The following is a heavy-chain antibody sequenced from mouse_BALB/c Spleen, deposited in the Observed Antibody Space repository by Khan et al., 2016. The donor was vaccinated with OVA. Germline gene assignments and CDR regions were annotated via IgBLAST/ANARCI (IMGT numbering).Heavy chain of an antibody. CDR1: GYTFSSYW. Sequence: QVQLKQSGGDLMKPGASVKISCKATGYTFSSYWIEWVKQRPGHGLEWIGQIFPGSVSTTYNEKFKGKATFTADTSSNTAYMQLSSLPSEDSAVYYGARGGYGGFAYWGQGTLVTVSA. CDR3: ARGGYGGFAY. CDR2: IFPGSVST. V-gene: IGHV1-9*01. J-gene: IGHJ3*01. D-gene: IGHD2-2*01.